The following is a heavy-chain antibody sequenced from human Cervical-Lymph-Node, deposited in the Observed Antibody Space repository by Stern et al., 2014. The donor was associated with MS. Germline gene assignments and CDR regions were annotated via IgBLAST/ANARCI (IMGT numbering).Heavy chain of an antibody. CDR3: AREVGSLAMDV. V-gene: IGHV1-69*06. CDR2: ITPIFGSA. CDR1: GDTFTDYA. J-gene: IGHJ6*01. Sequence: VQLVESGAEVKKPGSSVKVSCKASGDTFTDYAISWVRQAPGQGPEWMGGITPIFGSADYAQKCQGRLTITADRSTSTAYMDLSSLTSEDTAVYYCAREVGSLAMDVWGQGTTVIVSS. D-gene: IGHD1-1*01.